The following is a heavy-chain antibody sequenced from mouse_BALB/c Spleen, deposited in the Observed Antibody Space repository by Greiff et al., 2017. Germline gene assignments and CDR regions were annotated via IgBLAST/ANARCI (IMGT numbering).Heavy chain of an antibody. Sequence: EVKLMESGPSLVKPSQTLSLTCSVTGDSITSGYWNWIRKFPGNKLEYMGYISYSGSTYYNPSLKSRISITRDTSKNQYYLQLNSVTTEDTATYYCARSLPITTVVARGDYYAMDYWGQGTSVTVSS. CDR1: GDSITSGY. V-gene: IGHV3-8*02. J-gene: IGHJ4*01. CDR3: ARSLPITTVVARGDYYAMDY. CDR2: ISYSGST. D-gene: IGHD1-1*01.